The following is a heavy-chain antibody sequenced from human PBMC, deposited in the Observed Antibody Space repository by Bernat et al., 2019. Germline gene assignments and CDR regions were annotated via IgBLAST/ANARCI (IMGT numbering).Heavy chain of an antibody. D-gene: IGHD6-19*01. CDR3: ARQTFSSGWYEGYDY. CDR1: GYSFTSYW. J-gene: IGHJ4*02. V-gene: IGHV5-51*01. CDR2: IYPGDSDT. Sequence: EVQLVQSGAEVKKPGESLKISCKGSGYSFTSYWIGCVRQMPGKGLEWMGIIYPGDSDTRYSPSFQGHVTISADNSISTAYVQWSSLKASDTAMYYRARQTFSSGWYEGYDYWDQGTLLTVSS.